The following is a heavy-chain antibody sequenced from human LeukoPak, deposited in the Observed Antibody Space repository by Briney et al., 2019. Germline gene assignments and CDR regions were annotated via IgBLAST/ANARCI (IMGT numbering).Heavy chain of an antibody. J-gene: IGHJ3*02. CDR2: MNPGSGNT. CDR3: AAFVRGYSSGWYHAFDI. V-gene: IGHV1-8*03. Sequence: ASVKVSCKAFDYTFTSYDINWVRQAPGQGLEWMGWMNPGSGNTGYAPNFRDRLTITRDTSTSTAYMELSSLRSEDTAVYYCAAFVRGYSSGWYHAFDIWGQGTMVTVSS. CDR1: DYTFTSYD. D-gene: IGHD6-19*01.